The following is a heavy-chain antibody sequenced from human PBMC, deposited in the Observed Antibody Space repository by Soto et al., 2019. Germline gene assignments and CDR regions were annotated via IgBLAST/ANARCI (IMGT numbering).Heavy chain of an antibody. CDR1: GGSISSYY. CDR2: IYYSGST. V-gene: IGHV4-59*01. Sequence: QVQLQESGPGLVKPSETLSLTCTVSGGSISSYYWSWIRQPPGKGLEWIGYIYYSGSTNYNPSLKSRVTISVDTSKNQFSLKLSSVTAADTAVYYCARNLYDVWSPTPYYYYGMDVWGQGTTVTVSS. J-gene: IGHJ6*02. D-gene: IGHD3-3*01. CDR3: ARNLYDVWSPTPYYYYGMDV.